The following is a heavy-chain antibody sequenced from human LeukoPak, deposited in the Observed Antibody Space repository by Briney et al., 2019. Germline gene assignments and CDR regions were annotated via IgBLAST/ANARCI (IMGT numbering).Heavy chain of an antibody. CDR2: INPNSGDT. J-gene: IGHJ4*02. D-gene: IGHD2-2*01. CDR1: GYTFTGYY. Sequence: ASVKVPCKASGYTFTGYYIHWVRQAPGQGLEWMGWINPNSGDTTYAQKFQGRVTMTRDTSIRTAYMDLSRLRSDDTAVHYCARDICGSASCPLDYWGQGTLVTVSS. V-gene: IGHV1-2*02. CDR3: ARDICGSASCPLDY.